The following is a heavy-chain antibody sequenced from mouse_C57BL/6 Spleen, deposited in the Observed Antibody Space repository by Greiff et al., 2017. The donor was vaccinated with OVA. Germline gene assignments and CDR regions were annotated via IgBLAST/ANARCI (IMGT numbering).Heavy chain of an antibody. D-gene: IGHD2-4*01. CDR2: ISYDGSN. CDR1: GYSITSGYY. V-gene: IGHV3-6*01. J-gene: IGHJ2*01. Sequence: EVHLVESGPGLVKPSQSLSLTCSVTGYSITSGYYWNWIRQFPGNKLEWMGYISYDGSNNYNPSLKNRISITRDTSKNQFFLKLNSVTTEDTATYYCARNPIYYDYDEWGQGTTLTVSS. CDR3: ARNPIYYDYDE.